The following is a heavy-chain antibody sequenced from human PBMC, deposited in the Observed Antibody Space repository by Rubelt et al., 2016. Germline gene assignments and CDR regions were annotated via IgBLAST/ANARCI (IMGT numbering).Heavy chain of an antibody. V-gene: IGHV3-74*01. Sequence: ESGGGLVQPGGSLRLSCTASGLIFTDYWFHWVRQAPGKGLVWVSHISKHGEYTAYADSVKGRFTISRDNARNTLYLQVNSLTVEDTAVYSCARDITVTSLRGRSVDYAMDVWGQGTTVTVSS. D-gene: IGHD4-17*01. CDR1: GLIFTDYW. CDR3: ARDITVTSLRGRSVDYAMDV. J-gene: IGHJ6*02. CDR2: ISKHGEYT.